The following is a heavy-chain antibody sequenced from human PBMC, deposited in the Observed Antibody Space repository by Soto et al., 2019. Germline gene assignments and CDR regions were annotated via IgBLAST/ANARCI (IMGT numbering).Heavy chain of an antibody. J-gene: IGHJ6*02. V-gene: IGHV3-21*01. CDR2: ISSSSSYI. CDR1: GFTFSSYT. CDR3: ARLYYDFWSGDYYGMDA. Sequence: GGSLRLSCAPSGFTFSSYTMNWVRQAPGKGLEWVSSISSSSSYIYYADSVKGRCTISRDNAKNALYLQMNSLRAEDTAVYYCARLYYDFWSGDYYGMDAWRQGTRVTVSS. D-gene: IGHD3-3*01.